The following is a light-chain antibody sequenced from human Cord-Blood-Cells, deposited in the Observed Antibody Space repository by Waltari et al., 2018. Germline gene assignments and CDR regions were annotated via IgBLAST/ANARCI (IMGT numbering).Light chain of an antibody. CDR3: YSAADNNWV. CDR2: KDI. CDR1: VLAKKY. Sequence: SYELTQPSSVSVSPGQTARITCSGDVLAKKYARWFQQKPGQAPVLVIYKDIERPSGIPGRVSGSSSGTTVTLTISGAQVEDEADYYCYSAADNNWVFGGGTKLTVL. V-gene: IGLV3-27*01. J-gene: IGLJ3*02.